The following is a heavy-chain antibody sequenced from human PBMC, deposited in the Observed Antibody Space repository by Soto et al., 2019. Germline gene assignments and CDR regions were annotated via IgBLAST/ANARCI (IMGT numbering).Heavy chain of an antibody. V-gene: IGHV4-59*01. CDR2: IYYNGNT. D-gene: IGHD3-22*01. J-gene: IGHJ4*02. CDR3: ARATYYCGRSGYLYYFDY. Sequence: SETLSLTCTVSGGSISSYYWSWIRQPPGKGLEWIGYIYYNGNTNYNPSLKSRVTISVDTSKNQFSLKLSSVTAADTAVYYCARATYYCGRSGYLYYFDYWRQGALVTVS. CDR1: GGSISSYY.